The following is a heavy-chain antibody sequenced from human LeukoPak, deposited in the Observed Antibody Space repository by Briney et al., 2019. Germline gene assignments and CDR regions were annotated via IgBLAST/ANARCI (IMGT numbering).Heavy chain of an antibody. CDR3: TRDWGMASISVAYFDF. J-gene: IGHJ4*02. CDR1: GFSFSTYS. Sequence: GGSLRLSCVASGFSFSTYSLNWFRQAPGNGLEWISYISSSNTIYYADSVKGRFTISRDNAKSSLYLQMNSLREEDTAVYYCTRDWGMASISVAYFDFWGQGTLVTVSS. D-gene: IGHD3-16*01. CDR2: ISSSNTI. V-gene: IGHV3-48*02.